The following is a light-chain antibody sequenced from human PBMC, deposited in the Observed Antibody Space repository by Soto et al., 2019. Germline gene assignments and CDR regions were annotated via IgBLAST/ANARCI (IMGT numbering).Light chain of an antibody. V-gene: IGKV3-15*01. CDR2: GAS. CDR3: QQDNNWPPWT. CDR1: QSVSSN. Sequence: EIVMTQSPATLSVSPGERATLSCRASQSVSSNLAWFQQKPGQAPRLLIYGASTRATGIPARFSGSGSGTEFTLTYSTLKAEDFAVYYCQQDNNWPPWTFGQCNKVEIK. J-gene: IGKJ1*01.